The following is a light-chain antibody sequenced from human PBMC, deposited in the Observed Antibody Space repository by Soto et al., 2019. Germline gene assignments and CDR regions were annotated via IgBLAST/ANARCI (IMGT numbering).Light chain of an antibody. CDR3: SSYAGSNNLI. J-gene: IGLJ2*01. CDR2: EVS. CDR1: SSDLGGYNY. V-gene: IGLV2-8*01. Sequence: QSALTQPPSASGSPGQSVTISCTGTSSDLGGYNYVSWYQQHPGQAPKLMIYEVSLRPSGVPDRFSGSKSGNTASLTVSGLQAEDEADYYCSSYAGSNNLIFGGGTKLTVL.